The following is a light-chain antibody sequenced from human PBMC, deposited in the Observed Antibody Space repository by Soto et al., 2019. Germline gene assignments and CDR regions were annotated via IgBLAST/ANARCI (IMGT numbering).Light chain of an antibody. J-gene: IGKJ2*01. V-gene: IGKV3-20*01. CDR2: GAS. CDR3: QQYGSSPYT. CDR1: QSISTNY. Sequence: EIVLTQSPGTLSLSPGERATLSCRASQSISTNYLAWYQQKPGQAPRLLIYGASSRATGIPDRFSGSGSGTDFTLIIGRLEPEDIAVYYCQQYGSSPYTFGQGTKLEIK.